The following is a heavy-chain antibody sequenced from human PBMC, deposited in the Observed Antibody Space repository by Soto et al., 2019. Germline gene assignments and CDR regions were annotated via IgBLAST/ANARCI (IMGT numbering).Heavy chain of an antibody. Sequence: ASETLSLTCAVYGGSFSGYYWSWIRQPPGKGLEWIGEINHSGSTNYNPSLKSRVTISVDTSKNQFSLKLSSVTAADTAVYYCARASRQLWLMAYYYYGMDVWGQGTTVTVSS. CDR3: ARASRQLWLMAYYYYGMDV. CDR2: INHSGST. J-gene: IGHJ6*02. CDR1: GGSFSGYY. V-gene: IGHV4-34*01. D-gene: IGHD5-18*01.